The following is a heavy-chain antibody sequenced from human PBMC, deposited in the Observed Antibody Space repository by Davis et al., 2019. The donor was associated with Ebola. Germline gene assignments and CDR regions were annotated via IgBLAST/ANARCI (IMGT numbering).Heavy chain of an antibody. CDR3: AKDIEDYGEVLDYYYGMDV. D-gene: IGHD4-17*01. J-gene: IGHJ6*02. CDR2: ISSSSSYI. CDR1: GFTFSSYS. V-gene: IGHV3-21*04. Sequence: GESLKISCAASGFTFSSYSMNWVRQAPGKGLEWVSSISSSSSYIYYADSVKGQFTISRDNAKNSLYLQMNSLRAEDTAVYYCAKDIEDYGEVLDYYYGMDVWGQGTTVTVSS.